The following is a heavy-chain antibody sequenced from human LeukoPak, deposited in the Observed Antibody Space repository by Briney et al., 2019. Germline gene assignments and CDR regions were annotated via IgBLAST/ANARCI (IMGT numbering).Heavy chain of an antibody. CDR1: GGSISSSSYY. CDR3: ARDNWNYGSSMDV. D-gene: IGHD1-7*01. J-gene: IGHJ6*02. Sequence: SETLSLTCTVSGGSISSSSYYWGWIRQPPGKGLEWIGYIYYSGSTNYNPSLKSRVTISVDTSKNQFSLKLSSVTAADTAVYYCARDNWNYGSSMDVWGQGTTVTVSS. V-gene: IGHV4-61*01. CDR2: IYYSGST.